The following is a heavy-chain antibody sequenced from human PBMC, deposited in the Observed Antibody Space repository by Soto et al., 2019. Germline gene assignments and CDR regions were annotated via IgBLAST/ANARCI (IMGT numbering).Heavy chain of an antibody. V-gene: IGHV4-30-2*01. Sequence: SETLSLTCAVSGGSISSGGYSWSWIRQPPGKGLEWIGYIYHSGSTYYNPSLKSRVTISVDRSKNQFSLKLSSVTAADTAVYYCARAYGDYGYGMDVWGQGTTVTVSS. CDR1: GGSISSGGYS. J-gene: IGHJ6*02. CDR2: IYHSGST. CDR3: ARAYGDYGYGMDV. D-gene: IGHD4-17*01.